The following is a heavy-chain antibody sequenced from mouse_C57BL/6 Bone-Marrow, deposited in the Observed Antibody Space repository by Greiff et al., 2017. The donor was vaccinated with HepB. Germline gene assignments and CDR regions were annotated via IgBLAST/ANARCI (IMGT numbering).Heavy chain of an antibody. CDR3: STGMVTTCAMDY. V-gene: IGHV1-69*01. CDR1: GYTFTSYW. D-gene: IGHD2-2*01. J-gene: IGHJ4*01. CDR2: IDPYDSYT. Sequence: QVQLQQPGAELVMPGASVKLSCTASGYTFTSYWMHWVKQRPGQGLEWIGEIDPYDSYTNYNQKFKGKSTLTVNKSSTTAYMQLSSLTSEAAAVYYCSTGMVTTCAMDYWGQGTSVTVSS.